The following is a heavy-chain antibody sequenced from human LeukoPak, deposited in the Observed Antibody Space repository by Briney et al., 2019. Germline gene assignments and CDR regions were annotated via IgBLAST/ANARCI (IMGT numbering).Heavy chain of an antibody. CDR2: IMQDGSEK. V-gene: IGHV3-7*01. Sequence: PGGSLRLSCAASGFTFSSYWMSWVRQVPGKGLEWVANIMQDGSEKYYVDSVKGRFTISRDNAKNSLYLQMHSLRAEDTAVYYCARDKVAAAGTLDYWGQGTLVTVSS. D-gene: IGHD6-13*01. J-gene: IGHJ4*02. CDR3: ARDKVAAAGTLDY. CDR1: GFTFSSYW.